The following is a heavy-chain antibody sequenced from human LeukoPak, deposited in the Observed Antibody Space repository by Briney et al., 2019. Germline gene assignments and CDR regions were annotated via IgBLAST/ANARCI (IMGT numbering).Heavy chain of an antibody. D-gene: IGHD1-26*01. V-gene: IGHV4-39*01. CDR3: ARQVGATKFDY. CDR1: GGSISSSSYY. J-gene: IGHJ4*02. Sequence: PSETLSLTCTVSGGSISSSSYYWGWIRQPPGKGLEWIGSIYYSGSTYYNPSLKGRVTISVDTSKNQFSLKLSSVTAADTAVYYCARQVGATKFDYWGQGTLVTVSS. CDR2: IYYSGST.